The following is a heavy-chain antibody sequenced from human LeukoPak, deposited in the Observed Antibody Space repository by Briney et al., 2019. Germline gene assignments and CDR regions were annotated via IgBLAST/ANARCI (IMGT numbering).Heavy chain of an antibody. CDR3: ARGRGDSKGTSFDF. J-gene: IGHJ4*02. CDR2: IYHTGSA. CDR1: GGSMNNYY. V-gene: IGHV4-59*01. D-gene: IGHD3-22*01. Sequence: PSETLSLTCTVSGGSMNNYYWSWFRQSPGKGLEWVGYIYHTGSATYKPSLKSRVTLSLDTSKNQFSLRLNSVTAADTAVYYCARGRGDSKGTSFDFWGQGTLVTVSS.